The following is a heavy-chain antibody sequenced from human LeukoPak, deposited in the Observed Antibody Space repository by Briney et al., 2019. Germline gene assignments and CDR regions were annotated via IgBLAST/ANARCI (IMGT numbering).Heavy chain of an antibody. D-gene: IGHD3-22*01. CDR2: ISGSGGST. J-gene: IGHJ4*02. CDR1: GFTFSSYG. CDR3: ARDFGSSGYFDSYYFDY. Sequence: PGGSLRLSCAASGFTFSSYGMSWVRQAPGKGLEWVSAISGSGGSTYYADSVKGRFTISRDNSKNTLYLQMNSLRAEDTALYYCARDFGSSGYFDSYYFDYWGQGTLVTVSS. V-gene: IGHV3-23*01.